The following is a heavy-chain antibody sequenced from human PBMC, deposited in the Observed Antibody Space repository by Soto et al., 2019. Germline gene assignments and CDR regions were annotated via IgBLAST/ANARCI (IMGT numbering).Heavy chain of an antibody. CDR1: GFTFSDHY. CDR2: SKNKADSYTT. V-gene: IGHV3-72*01. J-gene: IGHJ4*02. Sequence: EVQLVESGGGLVQPGGSLRLSCAASGFTFSDHYMDWVRQAPGKGLEWVGRSKNKADSYTTEYAASVKGRFTIARDGSKSSLVLQMYSLKTEETAVYYCTVWGSGNDFGAAWGQGILVTVSS. CDR3: TVWGSGNDFGAA. D-gene: IGHD3-10*01.